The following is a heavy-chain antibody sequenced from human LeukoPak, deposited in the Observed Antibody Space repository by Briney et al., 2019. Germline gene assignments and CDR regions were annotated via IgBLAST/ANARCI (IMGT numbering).Heavy chain of an antibody. CDR3: AKAARGNALYYYYGMDV. CDR1: GFTFSSYG. V-gene: IGHV3-30*18. Sequence: PGGSLRLSCAASGFTFSSYGMHWVRQAPGKGLEWVAVISYDGSNKYYADSVKGRFTISRDNSKNTLYLQMNSLRAEDAAVYYCAKAARGNALYYYYGMDVWGQGTTVTVSS. J-gene: IGHJ6*02. CDR2: ISYDGSNK. D-gene: IGHD1-1*01.